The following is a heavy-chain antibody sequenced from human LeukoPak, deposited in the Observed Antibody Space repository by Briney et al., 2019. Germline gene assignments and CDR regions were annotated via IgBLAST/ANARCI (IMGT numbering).Heavy chain of an antibody. V-gene: IGHV3-21*01. D-gene: IGHD6-19*01. Sequence: GGSLRLSCAASGFTFSSYSMNGVRQAPGKGLEWVSSISSSSSYIYYADSVKGRFTISRDNAKTSLYLQMTSLRAEDTAVYYCARVYSSRSTGMDVWGQGTTVTVSS. CDR3: ARVYSSRSTGMDV. CDR1: GFTFSSYS. CDR2: ISSSSSYI. J-gene: IGHJ6*02.